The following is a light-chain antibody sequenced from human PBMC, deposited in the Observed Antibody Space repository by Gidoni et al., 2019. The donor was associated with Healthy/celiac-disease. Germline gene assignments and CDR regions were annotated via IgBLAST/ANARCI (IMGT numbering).Light chain of an antibody. V-gene: IGKV3-20*01. CDR3: QQYGSSPQK. CDR2: GAS. J-gene: IGKJ1*01. CDR1: QSVSSSY. Sequence: EIALTQSPGTLSLAPGERATLSCRASQSVSSSYLAWYQQKPGQAPRLLIYGASSRATGIPDRFSGSGSGTDFTLTISRLEPEDFAVYYCQQYGSSPQKFGQGTKVEIK.